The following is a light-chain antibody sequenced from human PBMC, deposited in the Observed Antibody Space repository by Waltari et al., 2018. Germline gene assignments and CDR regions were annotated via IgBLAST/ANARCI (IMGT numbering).Light chain of an antibody. Sequence: DIVMTQSPDSLAVSLGERATINCKSSQSVLYSSNNKNYLAWYQQKPGQPPKLLIYWASNRESGIPDRFSGSVSGTDFTLTISSLQAEDVAVYYCQQYYSSRTFGQGTKVEIK. CDR3: QQYYSSRT. CDR1: QSVLYSSNNKNY. CDR2: WAS. J-gene: IGKJ1*01. V-gene: IGKV4-1*01.